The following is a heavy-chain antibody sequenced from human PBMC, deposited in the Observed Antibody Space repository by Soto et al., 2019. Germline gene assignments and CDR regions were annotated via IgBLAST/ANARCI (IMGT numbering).Heavy chain of an antibody. CDR1: GGSISSYY. Sequence: SETLSLTCTVSGGSISSYYWSWIRQPPGKGLEWIGYIYYSGSTNYNPSLKSRVTISVDTSKNQFSLKLSSVTAADTAVYYCARLHRYCSGGSCYLVDSWGQGTLVTVSS. J-gene: IGHJ4*02. CDR3: ARLHRYCSGGSCYLVDS. D-gene: IGHD2-15*01. V-gene: IGHV4-59*08. CDR2: IYYSGST.